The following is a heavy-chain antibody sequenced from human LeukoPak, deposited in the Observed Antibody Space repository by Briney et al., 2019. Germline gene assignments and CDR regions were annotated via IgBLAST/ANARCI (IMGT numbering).Heavy chain of an antibody. CDR1: GFTFSNAW. J-gene: IGHJ4*02. CDR3: TTPPLLLWFGESYYFDY. D-gene: IGHD3-10*01. CDR2: IKSKTDGGTT. Sequence: GGSLRLSCAASGFTFSNAWVSWVRQAPGKGLEWVGRIKSKTDGGTTDYAAPVKGRFTISRDDSKNTLYLQMNSLKTEDTAVYYCTTPPLLLWFGESYYFDYWGQRTLVTVSS. V-gene: IGHV3-15*01.